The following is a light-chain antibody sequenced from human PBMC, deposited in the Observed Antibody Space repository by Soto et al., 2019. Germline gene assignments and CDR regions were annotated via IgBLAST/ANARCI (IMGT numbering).Light chain of an antibody. CDR1: QSVSSN. CDR3: QQYGSSPLT. CDR2: GAS. V-gene: IGKV3-20*01. J-gene: IGKJ4*01. Sequence: EIGMTQSPATLSVSPGERATLSCRASQSVSSNLAWYQQKPGQAPRLLIYGASSRATGIPDRFSGSGSGTEFTLTISRLEPEDFAVYYCQQYGSSPLTFGGGTKVDIK.